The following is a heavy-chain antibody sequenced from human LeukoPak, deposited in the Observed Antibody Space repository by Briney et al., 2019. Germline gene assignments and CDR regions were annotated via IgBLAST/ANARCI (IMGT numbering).Heavy chain of an antibody. Sequence: ASVKVSCKASGGTFGSYAISWVRQAPGQGLEWMGRIIPIFGIANYAQKFQGRVTITADKSTSTAYMELSSLRSEDTAVYYCARARVVVAATDGMDVWGQGTTVTVSS. CDR3: ARARVVVAATDGMDV. CDR2: IIPIFGIA. V-gene: IGHV1-69*04. CDR1: GGTFGSYA. J-gene: IGHJ6*02. D-gene: IGHD2-15*01.